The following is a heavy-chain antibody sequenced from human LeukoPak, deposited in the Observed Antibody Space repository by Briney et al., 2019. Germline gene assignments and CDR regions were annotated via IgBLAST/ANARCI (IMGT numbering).Heavy chain of an antibody. CDR1: GFTFSSYG. CDR2: ISGSGGRT. Sequence: GESLRLSCAASGFTFSSYGMSWVRQAPGKGLEWVSAISGSGGRTNYADSVKGRFTISRDDSNKTLYLQMNNLGAEATSVYYCATGRRTPLVGTITKSWVDYWGQGTLVTVSS. CDR3: ATGRRTPLVGTITKSWVDY. J-gene: IGHJ4*02. D-gene: IGHD3-10*01. V-gene: IGHV3-23*01.